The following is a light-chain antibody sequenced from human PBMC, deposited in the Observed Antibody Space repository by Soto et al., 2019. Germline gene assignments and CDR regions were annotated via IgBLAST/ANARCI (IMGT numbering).Light chain of an antibody. CDR3: QEYDNLPPFT. CDR1: QDISNY. V-gene: IGKV1-33*01. CDR2: DAS. Sequence: DIQMTQSPSSLSASVGDRVTITCQASQDISNYLNWYQQKPGKAPKLLIYDASNLETGVPSGFSGSGSGTDFTSTISSLQPEDIATYYCQEYDNLPPFTFGPGTKVDSK. J-gene: IGKJ3*01.